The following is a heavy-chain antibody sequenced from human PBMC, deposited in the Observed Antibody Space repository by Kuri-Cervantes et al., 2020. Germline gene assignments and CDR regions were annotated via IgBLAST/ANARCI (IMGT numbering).Heavy chain of an antibody. CDR3: ARRRPSSSWYSGRGVGGWFDP. Sequence: ASVKVSCKASGYTFTSYYMHWVRQAPGQGLEWMGIINPSGGGTSYAQKFQGRVTMTRDTSTSTAYMELSSLRSEDTAVYYCARRRPSSSWYSGRGVGGWFDPWGQGTLVTVSS. CDR1: GYTFTSYY. J-gene: IGHJ5*02. D-gene: IGHD6-13*01. CDR2: INPSGGGT. V-gene: IGHV1-46*01.